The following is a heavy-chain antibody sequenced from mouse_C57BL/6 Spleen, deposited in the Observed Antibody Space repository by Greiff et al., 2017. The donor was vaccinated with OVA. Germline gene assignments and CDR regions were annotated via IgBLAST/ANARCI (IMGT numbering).Heavy chain of an antibody. D-gene: IGHD3-2*02. CDR1: GYTFTSYW. Sequence: QVQLQQPGAELVMPGASVKLSCKASGYTFTSYWMHWVKQRPGQGLEWIGEIDPSDSYTNYNQKFKGKSTLTVDKSSSTSYMQLSSLTSEDSAVYYCARGGTAQGFDYWGQGTTLTVSS. J-gene: IGHJ2*01. CDR2: IDPSDSYT. V-gene: IGHV1-69*01. CDR3: ARGGTAQGFDY.